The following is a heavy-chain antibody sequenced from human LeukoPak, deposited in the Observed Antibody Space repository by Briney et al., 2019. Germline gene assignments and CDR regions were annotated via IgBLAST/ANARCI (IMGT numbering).Heavy chain of an antibody. CDR2: IYHSGST. CDR1: GGSISSSNW. Sequence: SGTLSLTCAVSGGSISSSNWWSWVRQPPGKGLEWIGEIYHSGSTNYNPSLKSRVTISVDKSKNQFSLKLSSVTAADTALYYCARKGLRPLEWLSEYYFDYWGQGALVTVSS. V-gene: IGHV4-4*02. D-gene: IGHD3-3*01. CDR3: ARKGLRPLEWLSEYYFDY. J-gene: IGHJ4*02.